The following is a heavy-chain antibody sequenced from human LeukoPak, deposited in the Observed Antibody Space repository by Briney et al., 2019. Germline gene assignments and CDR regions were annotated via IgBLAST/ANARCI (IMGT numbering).Heavy chain of an antibody. CDR3: ATSSVWGGAFNI. Sequence: GGSLRLSCAASGFTFSNYWMSWVRQAPGKGLKWVANIKEDGSEKYYADSVKGRFTISRDNAKSTLYLQMSSLRAEDTAVYYCATSSVWGGAFNIWGQGTMVTVSS. J-gene: IGHJ3*02. D-gene: IGHD3-16*01. V-gene: IGHV3-7*02. CDR1: GFTFSNYW. CDR2: IKEDGSEK.